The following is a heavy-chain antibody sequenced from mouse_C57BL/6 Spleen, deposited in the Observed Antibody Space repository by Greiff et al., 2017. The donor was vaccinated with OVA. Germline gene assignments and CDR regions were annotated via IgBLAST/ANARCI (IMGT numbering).Heavy chain of an antibody. D-gene: IGHD2-5*01. CDR2: IHPNSGST. Sequence: QVQLKQPGAELVKPGASVKLSCKASGYTFTSYWMHWVKQRPGQGLEWIGMIHPNSGSTNYNEKFKSKATLTVDKSSSTAYMQLSSLTSENSAVEDCARRGAYYSDYGWYFDDWGKGTTVTVSS. CDR1: GYTFTSYW. V-gene: IGHV1-64*01. CDR3: ARRGAYYSDYGWYFDD. J-gene: IGHJ1*03.